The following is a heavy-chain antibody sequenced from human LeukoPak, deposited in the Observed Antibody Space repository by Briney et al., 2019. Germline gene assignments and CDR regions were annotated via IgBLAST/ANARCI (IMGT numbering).Heavy chain of an antibody. J-gene: IGHJ4*02. CDR1: GFSFSGYY. CDR3: ARVTNRGYCSGGSCYFDY. Sequence: SETLSLTCAVYGFSFSGYYWRWIRQPPGQELEWIVEINHSGSTNYNPSLQSRVTISVDTSKTQFSLKLSCVTAADTAVYYCARVTNRGYCSGGSCYFDYWGQGTLVTVS. V-gene: IGHV4-34*01. CDR2: INHSGST. D-gene: IGHD2-15*01.